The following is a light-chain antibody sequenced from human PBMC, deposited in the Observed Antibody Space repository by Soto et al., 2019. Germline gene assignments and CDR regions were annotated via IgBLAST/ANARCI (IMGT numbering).Light chain of an antibody. J-gene: IGKJ4*01. V-gene: IGKV1-5*01. Sequence: DIQMTQSPSTLSSSVGDRVTITCRASQTISSWLAWYQQKPGKAPKVLIYNVSNLESGVPSRFSGSGSGTEFTLTLSSLLPDDFATYYCQQYKSYSTFGGGTKVEIK. CDR3: QQYKSYST. CDR2: NVS. CDR1: QTISSW.